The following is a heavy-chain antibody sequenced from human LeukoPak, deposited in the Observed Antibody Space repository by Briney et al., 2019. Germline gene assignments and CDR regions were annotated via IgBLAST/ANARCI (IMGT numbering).Heavy chain of an antibody. CDR2: INHSGST. J-gene: IGHJ4*02. CDR1: GGSFSGYY. V-gene: IGHV4-34*01. D-gene: IGHD4-17*01. Sequence: PSETLSLTCAVYGGSFSGYYWSWIRQPPGKGLEWIGEINHSGSTNYNPSLKSRVTISVDTSKNRFSLKLSSVTAADTALYYCARAAAYGDYGHAYWGQGTLVIVSS. CDR3: ARAAAYGDYGHAY.